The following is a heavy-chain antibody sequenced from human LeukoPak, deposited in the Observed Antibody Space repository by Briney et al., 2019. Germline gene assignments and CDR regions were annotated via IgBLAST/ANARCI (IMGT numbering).Heavy chain of an antibody. D-gene: IGHD3-22*01. V-gene: IGHV4-31*03. Sequence: SQTLSLTCTVSGGSISSGGYYWSWIRQQPGKGLEWIGYIYYSGSTYYNPSLKSRVTISVDTSKNQFSLKLSSVTAADTAVYYCARVRASYYDSSDHPKAFDIWGQGTMVTVSS. CDR3: ARVRASYYDSSDHPKAFDI. CDR2: IYYSGST. CDR1: GGSISSGGYY. J-gene: IGHJ3*02.